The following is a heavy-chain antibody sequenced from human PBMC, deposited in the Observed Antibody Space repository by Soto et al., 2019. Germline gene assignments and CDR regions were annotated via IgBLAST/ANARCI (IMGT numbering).Heavy chain of an antibody. D-gene: IGHD6-13*01. V-gene: IGHV3-7*01. CDR3: ARDSSPRRDSSWYDANDM. Sequence: EVQLVESGGGLVQPGGSLRLSCAASGFTLNNFWMTWVRQAPGKGLEWVANINQDGSKNNYVDSVRGRFTISRDSAKNSLYLQMNSLRDEDTAVYFCARDSSPRRDSSWYDANDMWGQGTMVSVSS. CDR1: GFTLNNFW. J-gene: IGHJ3*02. CDR2: INQDGSKN.